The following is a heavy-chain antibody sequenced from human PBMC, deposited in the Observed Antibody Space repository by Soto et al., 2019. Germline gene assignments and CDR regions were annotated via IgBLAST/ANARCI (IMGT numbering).Heavy chain of an antibody. D-gene: IGHD2-2*01. V-gene: IGHV1-69*06. J-gene: IGHJ6*02. CDR2: IIPIFGTA. Sequence: QVQLVQSGAEVKKPGSSVKVSCKASGGTFSSYAISWVRQAPGQGLEWMGGIIPIFGTANYAKKFQGRVTITADKSPSTADMELSSLRSEDTAVYYCASKQLLWPGYYYLYGMDVWGQGPTVTVSS. CDR1: GGTFSSYA. CDR3: ASKQLLWPGYYYLYGMDV.